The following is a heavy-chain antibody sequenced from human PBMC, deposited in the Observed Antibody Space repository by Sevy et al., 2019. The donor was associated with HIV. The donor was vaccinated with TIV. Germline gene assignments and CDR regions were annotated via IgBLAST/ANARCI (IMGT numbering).Heavy chain of an antibody. CDR2: IYYNGHT. V-gene: IGHV4-39*01. CDR3: ARSAAGHEYYYGLDV. CDR1: GGSIVSSGYY. J-gene: IGHJ6*02. Sequence: SETLSLTCSVSGGSIVSSGYYWNWIRQPPGKGLEWIGSIYYNGHTYYDPSLKSRLTISIDTSKNQFYLTLSSVTAADTSIYYCARSAAGHEYYYGLDVWGQGATVTVSS. D-gene: IGHD6-13*01.